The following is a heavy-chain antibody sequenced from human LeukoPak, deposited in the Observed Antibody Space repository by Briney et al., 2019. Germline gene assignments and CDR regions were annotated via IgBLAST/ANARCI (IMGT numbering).Heavy chain of an antibody. CDR2: IYYSGST. CDR3: ARSVGATTFDY. D-gene: IGHD1-26*01. CDR1: GGSISSYY. J-gene: IGHJ4*02. Sequence: SETLSLTCTVSGGSISSYYWSWIRQPPGKGLEWIGYIYYSGSTNYNPSLKSRVTISVDTSKNQFSLKLSSVTAADTAVYYCARSVGATTFDYWGQGTLVTVSS. V-gene: IGHV4-59*01.